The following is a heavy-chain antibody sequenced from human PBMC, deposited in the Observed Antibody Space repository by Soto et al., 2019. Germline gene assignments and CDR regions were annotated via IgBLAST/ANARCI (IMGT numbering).Heavy chain of an antibody. V-gene: IGHV3-23*01. D-gene: IGHD2-15*01. CDR3: AKDREGYCSGRSCYSEDDYYHGMAV. Sequence: GGSLRLSCAAAGCTFSSYAMSWVRQAPGKGLEWVSAISGSGGSTYYVDSVKGRFTISRDNSKNTLYLQMNSLRAEDTAVYYCAKDREGYCSGRSCYSEDDYYHGMAVRGKGTTVTVSS. CDR1: GCTFSSYA. CDR2: ISGSGGST. J-gene: IGHJ6*01.